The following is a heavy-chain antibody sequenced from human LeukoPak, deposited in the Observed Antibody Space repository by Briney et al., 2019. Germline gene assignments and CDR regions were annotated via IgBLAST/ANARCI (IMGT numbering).Heavy chain of an antibody. CDR2: ISYDGSNR. J-gene: IGHJ4*02. CDR1: GFTFSSSG. CDR3: AKETRGSYSDY. Sequence: PGGSLRLSCAASGFTFSSSGMYWVRQAPGKGLEWVAFISYDGSNRYYADSVKGRFTISRDNSKNTLYLQMNSLRAEDTAVYYCAKETRGSYSDYWGQGTLVTVSS. V-gene: IGHV3-30*02. D-gene: IGHD5-12*01.